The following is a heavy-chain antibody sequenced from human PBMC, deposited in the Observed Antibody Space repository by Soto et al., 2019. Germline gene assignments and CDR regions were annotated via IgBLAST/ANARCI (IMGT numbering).Heavy chain of an antibody. D-gene: IGHD3-16*01. CDR1: GFTFSSAW. V-gene: IGHV3-7*05. CDR2: IKEDGTAK. J-gene: IGHJ3*02. Sequence: GGSLRLSCAASGFTFSSAWMTWVRQAPGKGLEWVGNIKEDGTAKNYVDSVKGRFTISRDNAENSLWLQMNSLRAEDTAMYYCARDAAFNRFEIWGQGTMVTVSS. CDR3: ARDAAFNRFEI.